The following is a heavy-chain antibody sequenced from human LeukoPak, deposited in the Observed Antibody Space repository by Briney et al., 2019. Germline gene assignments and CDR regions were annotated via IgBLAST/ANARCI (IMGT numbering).Heavy chain of an antibody. CDR1: GVALSNYN. J-gene: IGHJ6*04. CDR2: ISYSSSII. CDR3: AGRGVEYCSSTSCQDV. D-gene: IGHD2-2*01. V-gene: IGHV3-48*01. Sequence: PGGSLRLSCAASGVALSNYNMNWVPQAPGKGLEWVSYISYSSSIIYYADSVKGRFTISRDNAKNSLYLQMNSLRAEDTAVYYCAGRGVEYCSSTSCQDVWGKGTTVTVSS.